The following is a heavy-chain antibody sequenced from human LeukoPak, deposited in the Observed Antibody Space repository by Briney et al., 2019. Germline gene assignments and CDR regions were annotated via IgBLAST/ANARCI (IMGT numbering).Heavy chain of an antibody. CDR3: AIETNGRHYDY. CDR1: GLTFSTSG. J-gene: IGHJ4*02. D-gene: IGHD1-14*01. CDR2: IGPTGSDR. V-gene: IGHV3-21*06. Sequence: GGSLRLSXTASGLTFSTSGFNWVRQAPGKGLEWVASIGPTGSDRYHADSIKGRFTISRDNANNFLYLQMNSLRAEDTAVYYCAIETNGRHYDYWGQGTLLTVSS.